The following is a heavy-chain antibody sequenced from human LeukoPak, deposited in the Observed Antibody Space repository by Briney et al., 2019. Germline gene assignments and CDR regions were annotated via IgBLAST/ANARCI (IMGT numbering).Heavy chain of an antibody. D-gene: IGHD4-17*01. CDR3: AKLSTYGDSAEVH. Sequence: PGTSLSLSCAASGFTFNKYAMSWVRQAPEKGLEWVSSVSIGGGSREYADSVKGRFTISRDNSQNTLYLQLNSLRVEDTAVYYCAKLSTYGDSAEVHWCQGTLVTVSS. CDR1: GFTFNKYA. CDR2: VSIGGGSR. V-gene: IGHV3-23*01. J-gene: IGHJ4*02.